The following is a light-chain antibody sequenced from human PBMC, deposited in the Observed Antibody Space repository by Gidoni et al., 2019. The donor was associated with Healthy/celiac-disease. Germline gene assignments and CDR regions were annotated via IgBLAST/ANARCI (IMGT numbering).Light chain of an antibody. Sequence: QSVLTQPPSVSGAPGQRVTISCTGSSSNIGACYDVHWYQQLPGTAPKLLIYGNSHRPSVVPDRFSGSKSGTSASLAITGLQAEDEADYYCQSYDSSLSGPVVFGGGTKLTVL. V-gene: IGLV1-40*01. CDR2: GNS. CDR1: SSNIGACYD. CDR3: QSYDSSLSGPVV. J-gene: IGLJ2*01.